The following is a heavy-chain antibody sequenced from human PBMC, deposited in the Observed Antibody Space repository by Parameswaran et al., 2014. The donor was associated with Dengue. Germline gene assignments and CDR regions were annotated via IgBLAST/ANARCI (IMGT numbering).Heavy chain of an antibody. J-gene: IGHJ4*02. CDR2: INHSGST. V-gene: IGHV4-34*01. Sequence: RWIRQPPGKGLEWIGEINHSGSTNYNPSLKSRVTISVDTSKNQFSLKLSSVTAADTAVYYCASNYGSGSYYPHYWGQGTLVTVSS. CDR3: ASNYGSGSYYPHY. D-gene: IGHD3-10*01.